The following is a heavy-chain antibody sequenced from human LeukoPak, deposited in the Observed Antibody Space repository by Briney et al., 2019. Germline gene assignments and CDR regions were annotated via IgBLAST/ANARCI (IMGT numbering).Heavy chain of an antibody. CDR1: GFTFSNYW. CDR2: IKQDGSER. D-gene: IGHD3-16*01. CDR3: ARGGRAYGD. J-gene: IGHJ4*02. Sequence: GGSLRLSCAASGFTFSNYWMSWVRQAPGKGLEWVANIKQDGSERYYVDSVKGRFTISRDNDKNSLYLQMNSLRADDTAVYYCARGGRAYGDWGQGTLVTVSS. V-gene: IGHV3-7*04.